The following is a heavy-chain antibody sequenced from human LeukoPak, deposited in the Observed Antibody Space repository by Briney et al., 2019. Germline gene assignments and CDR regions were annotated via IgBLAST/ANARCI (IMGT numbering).Heavy chain of an antibody. CDR1: AYTFSNYG. D-gene: IGHD3-10*01. CDR2: ISAYNGNT. J-gene: IGHJ4*02. CDR3: ARDLDGSGSYYTDY. Sequence: ASVKVSCETSAYTFSNYGFNWVRRAPGQGREWMGWISAYNGNTKYAQKFQGRFTMTTDTSTSTAYMELRSLTSDDTAVYYCARDLDGSGSYYTDYWGQGTLVTVSS. V-gene: IGHV1-18*01.